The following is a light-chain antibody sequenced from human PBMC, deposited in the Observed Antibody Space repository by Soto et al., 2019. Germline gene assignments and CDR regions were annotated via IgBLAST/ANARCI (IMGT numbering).Light chain of an antibody. CDR3: LQYDNYPLT. CDR2: EAS. V-gene: IGKV1-5*03. J-gene: IGKJ4*02. Sequence: DIQMTQSPSTLSASIGDRFTITCRASQSIRSELAWYQQKPGKAPKLLIYEASSLESGVPSTFSGSGPGTEFSLTVSSLQPDDFATYYCLQYDNYPLTFGGGTKVDIK. CDR1: QSIRSE.